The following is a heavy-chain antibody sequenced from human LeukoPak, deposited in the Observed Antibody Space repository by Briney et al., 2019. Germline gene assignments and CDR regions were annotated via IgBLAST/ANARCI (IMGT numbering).Heavy chain of an antibody. V-gene: IGHV3-74*03. D-gene: IGHD6-19*01. Sequence: GGSLRLSCAASGFTFSSYWMHWVRQAPGKGLVWVSRINSDESTTTYADSVKGRFTISRDDAKTSLFLQMNSLRVEDTAVYYCAKWMGRDSWGQGTLVTVSS. CDR3: AKWMGRDS. CDR2: INSDESTT. J-gene: IGHJ4*02. CDR1: GFTFSSYW.